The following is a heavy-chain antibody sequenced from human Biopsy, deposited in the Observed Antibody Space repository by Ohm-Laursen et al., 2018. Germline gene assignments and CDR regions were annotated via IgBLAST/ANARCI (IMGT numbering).Heavy chain of an antibody. J-gene: IGHJ4*02. CDR1: GYTFTSYE. CDR2: MNPNSGNT. V-gene: IGHV1-8*01. Sequence: SVKVSCKASGYTFTSYEINWVRQATGQGLEWMGWMNPNSGNTGYAQKFQGRVTMTRNTSIGTAYMELSSLRSEDTAVYYYARGRNPVWFGEDLDYWGQGTLVTVSS. D-gene: IGHD3-10*01. CDR3: ARGRNPVWFGEDLDY.